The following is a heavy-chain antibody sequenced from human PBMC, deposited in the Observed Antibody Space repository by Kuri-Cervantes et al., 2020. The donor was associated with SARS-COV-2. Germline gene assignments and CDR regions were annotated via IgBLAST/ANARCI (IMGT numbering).Heavy chain of an antibody. Sequence: GESLKISCAASGFTFSSYAMHWVRQAPGKGLEWVAVISYDGSNKYYADSVKGRFTISRDNSKNTLYLQMNSLRAEDTAVYYCARGGGIAAAPSGYWGQGTLATVSS. CDR1: GFTFSSYA. D-gene: IGHD6-13*01. V-gene: IGHV3-30*04. CDR3: ARGGGIAAAPSGY. CDR2: ISYDGSNK. J-gene: IGHJ4*02.